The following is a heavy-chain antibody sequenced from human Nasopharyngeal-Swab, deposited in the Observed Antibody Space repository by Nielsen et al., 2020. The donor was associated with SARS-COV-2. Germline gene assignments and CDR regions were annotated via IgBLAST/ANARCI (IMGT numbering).Heavy chain of an antibody. D-gene: IGHD1-26*01. CDR3: ARGSGPHGSWDY. J-gene: IGHJ4*02. V-gene: IGHV3-74*01. CDR2: ISGDGSST. Sequence: GGSLRLSCVASGFTFSSFWMHWVRQVPGKGLVWISRISGDGSSTSYADSVKGRLAISRDNAKNTLYLQINTLTGEDTAAYHCARGSGPHGSWDYWGQGTLVTVSS. CDR1: GFTFSSFW.